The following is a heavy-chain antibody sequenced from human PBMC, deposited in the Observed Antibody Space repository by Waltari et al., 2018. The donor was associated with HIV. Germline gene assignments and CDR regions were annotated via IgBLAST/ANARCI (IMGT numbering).Heavy chain of an antibody. CDR1: GGSISSSSYY. CDR2: IYYSGST. Sequence: QLQLQESGPGLVKPSETLSLTCTVSGGSISSSSYYWGWIRQPPGKGLEWIGSIYYSGSTYYNPSLKSRVTISVDTSKSQFALKLSSVTAADTAVYYCASGITMIVVVITGGFDYWGQGTLVTVSS. V-gene: IGHV4-39*01. CDR3: ASGITMIVVVITGGFDY. J-gene: IGHJ4*02. D-gene: IGHD3-22*01.